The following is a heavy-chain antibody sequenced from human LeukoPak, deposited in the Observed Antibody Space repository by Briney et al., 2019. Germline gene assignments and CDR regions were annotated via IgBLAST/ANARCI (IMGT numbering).Heavy chain of an antibody. CDR2: INHSGST. J-gene: IGHJ4*02. V-gene: IGHV4-34*01. CDR3: ARGVYYDSSGYSNFDY. D-gene: IGHD3-22*01. Sequence: SETLSLTCAVYGGSFSGYYWSWIRQPPGKGLEWIGEINHSGSTNYNPSLKSRVTISVDTSKNQFSLKLSSVTAADTAVYYCARGVYYDSSGYSNFDYWDQGTLVTVSS. CDR1: GGSFSGYY.